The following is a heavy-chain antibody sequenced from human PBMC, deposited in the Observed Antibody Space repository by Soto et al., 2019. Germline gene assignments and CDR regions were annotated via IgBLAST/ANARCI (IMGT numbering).Heavy chain of an antibody. V-gene: IGHV3-23*01. CDR2: ISGSGGST. J-gene: IGHJ4*02. D-gene: IGHD6-19*01. Sequence: GGSLRLSCAASGFTFSSYAMSWVRQTPGKGLEWVSAISGSGGSTYYADSVKGRFTISRDNSKNTLYLQMNSLRAEDTAVYYCAKEGGIAVAGYYFDYWGQGTLVTVSS. CDR1: GFTFSSYA. CDR3: AKEGGIAVAGYYFDY.